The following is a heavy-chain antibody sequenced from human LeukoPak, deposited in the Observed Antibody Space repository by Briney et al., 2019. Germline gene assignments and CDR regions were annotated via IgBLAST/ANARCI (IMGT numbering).Heavy chain of an antibody. Sequence: PGGSLRLSCVVSGFTFSNYVMNWVRQAPGKGLEWVAVIWSDGTKKHYEDSVKGRFTISRDNSKNTLYLEMNSLRAEDTAVFYCARDSVRGGNSYYGMDVWGQGTTVTVSS. V-gene: IGHV3-33*08. J-gene: IGHJ6*02. D-gene: IGHD3-10*02. CDR2: IWSDGTKK. CDR1: GFTFSNYV. CDR3: ARDSVRGGNSYYGMDV.